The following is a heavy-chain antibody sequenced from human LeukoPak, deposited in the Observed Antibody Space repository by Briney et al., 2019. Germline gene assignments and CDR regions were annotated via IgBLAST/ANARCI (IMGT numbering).Heavy chain of an antibody. CDR2: IIPIFGTA. Sequence: SVKVSCXASGGTFSSYAISWVRQAPGQGLEWMGRIIPIFGTANYAQKFQGRVTITTDESTSTAYMELSSLRSEDTAVYYCARGQYYYDSSGYYYVTFDYWGQGTLVTVSS. V-gene: IGHV1-69*05. CDR1: GGTFSSYA. D-gene: IGHD3-22*01. J-gene: IGHJ4*02. CDR3: ARGQYYYDSSGYYYVTFDY.